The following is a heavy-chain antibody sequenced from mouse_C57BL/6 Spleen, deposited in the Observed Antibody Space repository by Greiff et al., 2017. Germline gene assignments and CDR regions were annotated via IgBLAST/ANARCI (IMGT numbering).Heavy chain of an antibody. CDR1: GFSLNSYG. D-gene: IGHD2-4*01. CDR3: AKLGDYVVLAMDY. V-gene: IGHV2-3*01. CDR2: LWGDGGT. J-gene: IGHJ4*01. Sequence: VNLVGSGPGLVAPSQSLSITCTVSGFSLNSYGVSWVRQPPGKGLEWLGVLWGDGGTNYHSALISRLSISKDNTKSQVFLKLNSLQTDDTATYYCAKLGDYVVLAMDYWGQGTSVTVSS.